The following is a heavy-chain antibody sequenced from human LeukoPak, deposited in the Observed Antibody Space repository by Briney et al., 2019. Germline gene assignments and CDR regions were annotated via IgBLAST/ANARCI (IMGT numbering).Heavy chain of an antibody. V-gene: IGHV4-59*01. CDR2: IYYSGST. D-gene: IGHD4-17*01. J-gene: IGHJ4*02. CDR1: GGSISSYY. CDR3: ARGHDYGDYGY. Sequence: SETLSLTCAVSGGSISSYYWSWIRQPPGKGLEWIGYIYYSGSTNYNPSLKSRVTISVDTSKNQFSLKLSSVTAADTAVYYCARGHDYGDYGYWGQGTLVTVSS.